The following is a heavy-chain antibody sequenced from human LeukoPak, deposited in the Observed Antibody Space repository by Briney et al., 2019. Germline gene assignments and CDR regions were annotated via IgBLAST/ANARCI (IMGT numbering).Heavy chain of an antibody. D-gene: IGHD3-10*01. J-gene: IGHJ5*02. CDR1: GYTFTSYA. CDR3: ARGGSRYNWFDP. V-gene: IGHV1-3*01. CDR2: INAGNGNT. Sequence: ASVKVSCKASGYTFTSYAMHWVRQAPGQRLEWMGWINAGNGNTKYSQKFQGRVTITRDTSASTAYMELSSLRSEDTAVYYCARGGSRYNWFDPWGQGTLVTVSS.